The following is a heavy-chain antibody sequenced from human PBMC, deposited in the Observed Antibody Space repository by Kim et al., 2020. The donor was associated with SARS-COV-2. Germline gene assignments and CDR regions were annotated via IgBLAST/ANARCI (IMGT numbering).Heavy chain of an antibody. V-gene: IGHV3-7*01. D-gene: IGHD6-19*01. CDR2: IKQDGNQK. J-gene: IGHJ3*02. Sequence: GGSLRLSCAASGFTFSSYWMNWVRQAPGKGLEWVANIKQDGNQKYYVDSVKGRFTISRDNAKNSLYLQMNSLRAEDTAVYYCARDGDLYSSGKDAFDIWGQGTKVTVSS. CDR3: ARDGDLYSSGKDAFDI. CDR1: GFTFSSYW.